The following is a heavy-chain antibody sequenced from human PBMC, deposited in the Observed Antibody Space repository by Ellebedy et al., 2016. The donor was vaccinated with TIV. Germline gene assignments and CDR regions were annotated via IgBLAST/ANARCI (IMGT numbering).Heavy chain of an antibody. J-gene: IGHJ4*01. CDR2: INQGGSET. CDR1: GFTFSTYW. Sequence: GESLKISXAASGFTFSTYWMSWVRQAPGKGLGWVANINQGGSETYYVDSVKGRFTMSRDNAKNSLYLQLNSLRAEDTAVYYCARSPATGTVDYWGHGTLVTVSS. V-gene: IGHV3-7*01. CDR3: ARSPATGTVDY. D-gene: IGHD1-1*01.